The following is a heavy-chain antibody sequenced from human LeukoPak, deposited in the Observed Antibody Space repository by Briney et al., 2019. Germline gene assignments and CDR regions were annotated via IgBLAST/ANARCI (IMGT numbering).Heavy chain of an antibody. CDR3: ARALTVNYFYMDV. D-gene: IGHD4-11*01. J-gene: IGHJ6*03. Sequence: PSETLSLTCTVSGGSIRSYCWSWIRQPPGKGLEWIGYIYDSGSTNYNSSLKSRVAMSVDTSKNQFSLKLSSVAAADTAVYFCARALTVNYFYMDVWGQGTTVTVSS. CDR2: IYDSGST. V-gene: IGHV4-59*01. CDR1: GGSIRSYC.